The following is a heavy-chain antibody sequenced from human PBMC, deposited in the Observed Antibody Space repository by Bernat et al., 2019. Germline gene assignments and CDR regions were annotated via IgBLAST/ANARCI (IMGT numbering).Heavy chain of an antibody. D-gene: IGHD6-19*01. CDR2: ISSSGSSI. CDR1: EFTFSDYF. Sequence: QVQLVASGGGLVKPGGSLRLSCEASEFTFSDYFMSWIRQAPGKGLEWGSYISSSGSSIYYTDSVKGRFTISRDNTKNSLFLQMTNLRTEDTAIYYCARGQSRTSGWFDYWGQGTLVTVSS. V-gene: IGHV3-11*01. CDR3: ARGQSRTSGWFDY. J-gene: IGHJ4*02.